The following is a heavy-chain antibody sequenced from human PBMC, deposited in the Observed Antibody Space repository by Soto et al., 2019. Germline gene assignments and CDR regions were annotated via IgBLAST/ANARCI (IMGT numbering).Heavy chain of an antibody. V-gene: IGHV4-34*01. D-gene: IGHD4-17*01. J-gene: IGHJ4*02. Sequence: PSETLSLTCAVYGGSFSGYYWSWIRQPPGKGLEWIGEINHSGSTNYNPSLKSRVTISVDTSKNQFSLKLSSVTAADTAVYYCARVGVVYGVDYGDYVKTFDYWGQGTLVTVSS. CDR1: GGSFSGYY. CDR2: INHSGST. CDR3: ARVGVVYGVDYGDYVKTFDY.